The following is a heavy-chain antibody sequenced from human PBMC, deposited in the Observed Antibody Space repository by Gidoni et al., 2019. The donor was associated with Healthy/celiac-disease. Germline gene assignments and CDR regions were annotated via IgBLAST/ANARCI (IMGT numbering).Heavy chain of an antibody. V-gene: IGHV3-30*18. Sequence: QVQLVESGGGVVQPGRSLRLSCAASGFTFSSYGMHWVRQAPGKGLEWVAVISHDGSNKYYADSVKGRFTISRDNSKNTLYLQMNSLRAEDTAVYYCAKEVNCSSTSCYPRIYYYYYGMDVWGQGTTVTVSS. CDR3: AKEVNCSSTSCYPRIYYYYYGMDV. D-gene: IGHD2-2*01. CDR2: ISHDGSNK. J-gene: IGHJ6*02. CDR1: GFTFSSYG.